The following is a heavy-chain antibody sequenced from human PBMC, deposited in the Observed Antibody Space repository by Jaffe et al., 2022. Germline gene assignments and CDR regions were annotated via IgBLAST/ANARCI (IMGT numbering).Heavy chain of an antibody. CDR1: GFTFSSYE. D-gene: IGHD3-10*01. CDR3: ARVWGGKWFGEDHFDY. Sequence: EVQLVESGGGLVQPGGSLRLSCAASGFTFSSYEMNWVRQAPGKGLEWVSYISSSGSTIYYADSVKGRFTISRDNAKNSLYLQMNSLRAEDTAVYYCARVWGGKWFGEDHFDYWGQGTLVTVSS. J-gene: IGHJ4*02. V-gene: IGHV3-48*03. CDR2: ISSSGSTI.